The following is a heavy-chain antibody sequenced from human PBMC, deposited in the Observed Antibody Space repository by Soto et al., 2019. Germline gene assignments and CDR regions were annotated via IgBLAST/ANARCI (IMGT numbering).Heavy chain of an antibody. Sequence: QVQLVESGGGVVQPGRSLRLSCAASGFTFSSYAMHWVRQAPGKGLECVAVISYDGSNKYYADSVKGRFTISRDNSKNTLYLQMNRLRAEETAVYYCARGLVVVAAADYYGMDVWGQGTTVTVSS. J-gene: IGHJ6*02. CDR1: GFTFSSYA. CDR2: ISYDGSNK. V-gene: IGHV3-30-3*01. CDR3: ARGLVVVAAADYYGMDV. D-gene: IGHD2-15*01.